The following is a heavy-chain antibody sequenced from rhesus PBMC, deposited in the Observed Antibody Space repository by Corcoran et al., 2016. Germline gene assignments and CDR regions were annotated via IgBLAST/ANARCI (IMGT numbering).Heavy chain of an antibody. Sequence: QVQLQESGPGLVKPSETLSLTCAVSGGSISDDYYWRWIRQPPGKGRVWIGYIYGSGGGTNYNPALKNRDTISIDTSKNQFSLKLSSGTAAEPAGDYWARDGYSGYRYRRFDVWGAGVLVTVSS. CDR3: ARDGYSGYRYRRFDV. D-gene: IGHD5-30*01. CDR1: GGSISDDYY. V-gene: IGHV4-106*01. J-gene: IGHJ5-1*01. CDR2: IYGSGGGT.